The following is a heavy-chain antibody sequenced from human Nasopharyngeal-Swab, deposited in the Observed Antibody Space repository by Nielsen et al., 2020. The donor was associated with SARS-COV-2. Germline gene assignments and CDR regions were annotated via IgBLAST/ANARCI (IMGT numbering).Heavy chain of an antibody. D-gene: IGHD6-13*01. Sequence: WVRQPPGKGLEWIGYIYYSGSTKYNPSLKSRVTISVDTSKNQFSLKLCSVTAADTAVYYCARSGDSNYRRPPYYYYYMDVWGKGTTVTVSS. V-gene: IGHV4-59*01. CDR3: ARSGDSNYRRPPYYYYYMDV. CDR2: IYYSGST. J-gene: IGHJ6*03.